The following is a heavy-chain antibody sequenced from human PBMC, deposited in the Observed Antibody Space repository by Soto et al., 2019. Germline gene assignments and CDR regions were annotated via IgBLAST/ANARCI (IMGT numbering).Heavy chain of an antibody. CDR1: GFTFSSYA. Sequence: EVQLLESGGGLVQPGGSLRLSCTASGFTFSSYAMNWVRQAPVKGLLWVSVISAGGGTKYYTDSVKGRFTISRDNSMNPLYFQMNSLSADDTAVYYCAKAMTTSAWGHFDDWGQGVLVTVSS. J-gene: IGHJ4*02. V-gene: IGHV3-23*01. CDR2: ISAGGGTK. D-gene: IGHD4-17*01. CDR3: AKAMTTSAWGHFDD.